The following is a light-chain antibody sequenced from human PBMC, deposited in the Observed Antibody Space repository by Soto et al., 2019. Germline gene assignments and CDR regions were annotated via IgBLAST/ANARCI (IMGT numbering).Light chain of an antibody. J-gene: IGLJ1*01. CDR3: CSYAGISSFYV. CDR1: SSDVGNYNL. Sequence: QSVLTQPASVSGSPGQSITVSCNGTSSDVGNYNLVSWYQKYPGKAPKLMIYEATKRPSGVSNRFSASKSGNTASLTISGLQADDEADYYCCSYAGISSFYVFGTGTKVTVL. CDR2: EAT. V-gene: IGLV2-23*01.